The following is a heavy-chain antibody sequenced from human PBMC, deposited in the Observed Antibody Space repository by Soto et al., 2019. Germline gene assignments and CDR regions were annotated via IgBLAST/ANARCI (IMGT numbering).Heavy chain of an antibody. J-gene: IGHJ4*02. CDR2: ISYDGSTR. Sequence: QVQLVESGGGVVQPGRSLRLSCVASGFTFSTNAMHWVRQAPGKGLEWVAVISYDGSTRYYADSMKGRFTISRDNSKNTLYLQMNNLRAEDTAVYYCAKQFSGWSYYFDYWGQGTLVTVSS. CDR1: GFTFSTNA. D-gene: IGHD6-19*01. CDR3: AKQFSGWSYYFDY. V-gene: IGHV3-30-3*02.